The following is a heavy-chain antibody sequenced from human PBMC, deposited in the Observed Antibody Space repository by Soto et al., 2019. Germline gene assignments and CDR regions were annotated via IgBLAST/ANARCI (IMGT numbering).Heavy chain of an antibody. J-gene: IGHJ6*02. Sequence: SQTLSLTCVISGDSVSSNGACWNWIRQSPSRGLQWLGRIYYRSKWFHDCAASVESRMAINPDTSRNQFSLQLNYVTPEDTAVYYCARVHCSAGTCLDGLDFWGQGTTVTVS. CDR3: ARVHCSAGTCLDGLDF. V-gene: IGHV6-1*01. CDR2: IYYRSKWFH. CDR1: GDSVSSNGAC. D-gene: IGHD2-15*01.